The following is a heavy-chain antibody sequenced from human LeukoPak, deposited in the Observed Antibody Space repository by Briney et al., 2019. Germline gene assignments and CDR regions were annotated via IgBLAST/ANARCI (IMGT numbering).Heavy chain of an antibody. V-gene: IGHV1-18*01. Sequence: ASVKVSCEASGYTFNSYGISWVRQAPGQGLEWMGWISAYNGNTNYAQKLQGRVTITTDTSTSTAYMELRSLRSDDTAVYYCARDGPGGVTMIVVVIIGDYWGQGTLVTVSS. D-gene: IGHD3-22*01. CDR3: ARDGPGGVTMIVVVIIGDY. J-gene: IGHJ4*02. CDR2: ISAYNGNT. CDR1: GYTFNSYG.